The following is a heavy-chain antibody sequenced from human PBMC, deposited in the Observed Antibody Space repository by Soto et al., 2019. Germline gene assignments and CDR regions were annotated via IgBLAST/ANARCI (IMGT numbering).Heavy chain of an antibody. Sequence: QVQLVQSGAEVKKPGASVKVSCKASGYTFTNFGISWVRQAPGQGLEWMGWISAYNGNTNYEQNFQGRVTMTTDTSTSTASLELRSLRSDATAVYSCARGGPPADYWGQGTLGTVSS. CDR2: ISAYNGNT. D-gene: IGHD3-16*01. CDR1: GYTFTNFG. J-gene: IGHJ4*02. V-gene: IGHV1-18*01. CDR3: ARGGPPADY.